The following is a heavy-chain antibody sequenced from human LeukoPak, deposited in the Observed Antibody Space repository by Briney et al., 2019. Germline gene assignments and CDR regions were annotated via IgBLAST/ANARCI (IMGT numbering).Heavy chain of an antibody. D-gene: IGHD5-12*01. CDR2: IIPIFGTA. V-gene: IGHV1-69*06. Sequence: SVKVSCKASGGTFSSYAISWVRQAPGQGLEWMGGIIPIFGTANYAQKFQGRVTITADKSTSTAYMELSSLRSEDTAVYYCARGRSYSGYETRLYNWFDPWGQGTLVTVSS. CDR3: ARGRSYSGYETRLYNWFDP. J-gene: IGHJ5*02. CDR1: GGTFSSYA.